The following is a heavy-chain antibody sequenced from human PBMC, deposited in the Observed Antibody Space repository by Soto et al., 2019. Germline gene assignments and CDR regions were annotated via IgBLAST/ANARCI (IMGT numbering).Heavy chain of an antibody. Sequence: PSEPLSLTCAVSGGSISSSNWWSWVRQPPGKGLEWIGEIYHSGSTNYNPSLKSRVTISVDKSKNQFSLKLSSVTAADTAVYYCARFLSGIAAAGTGWGQGTLVTVSS. CDR2: IYHSGST. D-gene: IGHD6-13*01. V-gene: IGHV4-4*02. J-gene: IGHJ4*02. CDR1: GGSISSSNW. CDR3: ARFLSGIAAAGTG.